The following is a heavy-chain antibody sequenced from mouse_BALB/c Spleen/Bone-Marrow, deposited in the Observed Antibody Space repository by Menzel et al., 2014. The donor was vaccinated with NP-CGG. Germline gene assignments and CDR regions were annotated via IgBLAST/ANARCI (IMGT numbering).Heavy chain of an antibody. J-gene: IGHJ4*01. Sequence: VYVVESGPELVKPGASVKMSCKASGYTFTDYVITWVKQRTGQGLEWIGEIYPGSGSTYYNEKFKGKATLTADKSSNTAYMQLGSLTSEDSAVYFCARLDGNYRYAMDYWGQGTSVTVSS. V-gene: IGHV1-77*01. CDR2: IYPGSGST. CDR1: GYTFTDYV. D-gene: IGHD2-1*01. CDR3: ARLDGNYRYAMDY.